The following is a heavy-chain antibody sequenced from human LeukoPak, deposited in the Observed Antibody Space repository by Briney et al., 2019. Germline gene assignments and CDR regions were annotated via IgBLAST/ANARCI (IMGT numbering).Heavy chain of an antibody. D-gene: IGHD2-2*02. V-gene: IGHV3-20*04. CDR1: GFSFDDYG. CDR3: ARCSRSSTDCYSAFDI. CDR2: ITNWNGGST. Sequence: GGSLRLSCEASGFSFDDYGMSWVRQSTGKGLEWVSAITNWNGGSTGYADSVRGRFTISRDNAKNSLYLQMNSLRAEDTALYYCARCSRSSTDCYSAFDIWGQGTMVTVSS. J-gene: IGHJ3*02.